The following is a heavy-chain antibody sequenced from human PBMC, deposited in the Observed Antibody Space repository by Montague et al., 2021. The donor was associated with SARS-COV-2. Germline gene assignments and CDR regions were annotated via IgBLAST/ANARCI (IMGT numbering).Heavy chain of an antibody. Sequence: SETLSLTCTVSGDSISGYYWTWIRQAPEKGLEWIGYIYHTGGTNYNPSFKGRVIISVDTSTNQLSLRLTSVSAADSAKYFCARHRRFGVPVAGRAYFDHWGQGTQVTVSS. V-gene: IGHV4-59*08. CDR3: ARHRRFGVPVAGRAYFDH. CDR2: IYHTGGT. D-gene: IGHD6-19*01. CDR1: GDSISGYY. J-gene: IGHJ4*02.